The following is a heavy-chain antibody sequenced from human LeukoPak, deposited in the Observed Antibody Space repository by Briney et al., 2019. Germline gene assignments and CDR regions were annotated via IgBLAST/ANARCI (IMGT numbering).Heavy chain of an antibody. J-gene: IGHJ4*02. CDR3: ARRGKRAGYNFGY. V-gene: IGHV1-8*01. CDR1: GYTFTSYD. D-gene: IGHD5-24*01. CDR2: MNPNSGNA. Sequence: VASVKVSCKASGYTFTSYDINWVRQATGQGLEWMGWMNPNSGNAGYAQKFQGRVTMTRNTSISTAYMELSSLRSEDTAVYYCARRGKRAGYNFGYWGQGTLVTVSS.